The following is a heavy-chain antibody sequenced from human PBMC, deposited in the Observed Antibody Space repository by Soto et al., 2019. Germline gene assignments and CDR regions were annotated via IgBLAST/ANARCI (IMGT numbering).Heavy chain of an antibody. CDR2: ISAYNGNT. CDR1: GYTFTGYY. D-gene: IGHD2-15*01. V-gene: IGHV1-18*04. CDR3: ARSVENAFDI. J-gene: IGHJ3*02. Sequence: ASVKVSCKASGYTFTGYYMHWVRQAPGQGLEWMGWISAYNGNTNYAQKLQGRVTMTTDTSTSTAYMELRSLRSDDTAVYYCARSVENAFDIWGQGTMVTVSS.